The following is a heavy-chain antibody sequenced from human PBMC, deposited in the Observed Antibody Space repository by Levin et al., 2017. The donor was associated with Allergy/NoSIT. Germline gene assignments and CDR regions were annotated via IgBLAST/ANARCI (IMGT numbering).Heavy chain of an antibody. CDR2: IYWNDDK. V-gene: IGHV2-5*01. CDR3: AHISLLAYCGGDCYPDAFDI. J-gene: IGHJ3*02. CDR1: GFSLSTSGVG. Sequence: VSGPTLVKPTQTLTLTCTFSGFSLSTSGVGVGWIRQPPGKALEWLALIYWNDDKRYSPSLKSRLTITKDTSKNQVVLTMTNMDPVDTATYYCAHISLLAYCGGDCYPDAFDIWGQGTMVTVSS. D-gene: IGHD2-21*02.